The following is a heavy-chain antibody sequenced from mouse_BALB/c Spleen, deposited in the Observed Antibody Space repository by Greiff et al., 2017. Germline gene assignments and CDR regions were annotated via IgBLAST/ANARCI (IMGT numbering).Heavy chain of an antibody. CDR3: TRHGGYYAMDY. V-gene: IGHV5-2*01. Sequence: DVKVVDSGGGLVQPGESLKLSCESTEYEFPSYVMSWVRKTPEKRLELVAAINSDGGSTYYPDTMERRFIISRDNTKKTLYLQMSSLRSEDTALYYCTRHGGYYAMDYWGQGTSVTVSS. CDR2: INSDGGST. CDR1: EYEFPSYV. J-gene: IGHJ4*01.